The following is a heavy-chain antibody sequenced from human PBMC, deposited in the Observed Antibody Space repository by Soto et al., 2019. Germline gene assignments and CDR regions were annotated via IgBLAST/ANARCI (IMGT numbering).Heavy chain of an antibody. CDR3: ARGGVSATPTTVVTPGDDAFDI. CDR2: IYYSGST. J-gene: IGHJ3*02. CDR1: GGSISSGGYY. V-gene: IGHV4-31*03. Sequence: QVQLQESGPGLVKPSQTLSLTCTVSGGSISSGGYYWSWIRQHPGKGLEWIGYIYYSGSTYYNPSLKSRVTISVDTSKNQFSLKLSSVTAADTAVYYCARGGVSATPTTVVTPGDDAFDIWGQGTMVTVSS. D-gene: IGHD4-17*01.